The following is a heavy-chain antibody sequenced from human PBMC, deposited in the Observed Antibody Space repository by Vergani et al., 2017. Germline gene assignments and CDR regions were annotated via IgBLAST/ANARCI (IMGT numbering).Heavy chain of an antibody. V-gene: IGHV3-48*02. CDR1: GFTFSSYS. CDR3: ARTGTGKTQDKFDP. D-gene: IGHD1/OR15-1a*01. CDR2: ISSSSSTI. J-gene: IGHJ5*02. Sequence: EVQLVESGGGLVQPGGSLRLSCAASGFTFSSYSMNWVRQAPGKGLEWVSYISSSSSTIYYADSVKGRFTISRDNAKNSLYLQMNSLRDEDTAVYYCARTGTGKTQDKFDPWGQGTLVTVSS.